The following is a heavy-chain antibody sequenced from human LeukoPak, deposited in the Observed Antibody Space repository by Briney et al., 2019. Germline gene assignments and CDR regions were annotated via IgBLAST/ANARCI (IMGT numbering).Heavy chain of an antibody. CDR3: ARDVSSTSSWWSDP. V-gene: IGHV1-2*02. CDR1: GYSFADYY. CDR2: IKPNSGGT. J-gene: IGHJ5*02. Sequence: EASVKVSCKASGYSFADYYMHWVRQAPGQGLEWMGWIKPNSGGTRSAQKFQGRVTMTRDTSISTDYMELSSLRYEDTAVYYCARDVSSTSSWWSDPWGQGTLVIVSS. D-gene: IGHD2-2*01.